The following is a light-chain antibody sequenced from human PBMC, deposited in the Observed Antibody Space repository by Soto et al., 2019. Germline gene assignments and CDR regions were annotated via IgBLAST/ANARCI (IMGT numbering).Light chain of an antibody. V-gene: IGLV2-8*01. CDR2: EVS. J-gene: IGLJ2*01. Sequence: QSALTQPPSASGSPGQSVAISCTGTSSDIGAYKFVSWYQQHPGKAPKLIIYEVSIRPSGVPDRFSGSKSGITASLTVSGLLAEDEADYYCSLYAGTNIVVFGGGTKLTVL. CDR1: SSDIGAYKF. CDR3: SLYAGTNIVV.